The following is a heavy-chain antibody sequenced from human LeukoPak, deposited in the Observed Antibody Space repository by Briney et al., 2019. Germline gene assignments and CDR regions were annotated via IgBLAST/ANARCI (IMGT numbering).Heavy chain of an antibody. V-gene: IGHV4-39*07. CDR3: ARGGSTVAGIKA. CDR2: IYYSGST. CDR1: GGSISSSSYY. Sequence: PSETLSLTCTVSGGSISSSSYYWGWIRQPPGKGLEWIGSIYYSGSTNYNPSLKSRVTISVDTSKNQFSLKLSSVTAADTAVYYCARGGSTVAGIKAWGQGTLVTVSS. J-gene: IGHJ1*01. D-gene: IGHD6-19*01.